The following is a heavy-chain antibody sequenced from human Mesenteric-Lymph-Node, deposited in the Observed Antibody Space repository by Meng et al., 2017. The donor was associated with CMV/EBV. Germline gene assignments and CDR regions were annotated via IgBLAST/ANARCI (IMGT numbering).Heavy chain of an antibody. D-gene: IGHD3-3*01. CDR2: ISPVFGTT. Sequence: SGGPFRSFAFSWVRQAPGPGLGWMGGISPVFGTTHYAQKFQGRVTITTDESTSTAYMELSSLRYEDTAVYFCARGDTQFMNPDPIFGSWGQGTLVTVSS. J-gene: IGHJ5*02. CDR1: GGPFRSFA. V-gene: IGHV1-69*05. CDR3: ARGDTQFMNPDPIFGS.